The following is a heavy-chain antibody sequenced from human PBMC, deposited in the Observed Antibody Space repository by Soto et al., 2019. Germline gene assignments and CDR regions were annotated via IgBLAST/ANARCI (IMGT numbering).Heavy chain of an antibody. CDR3: ARALWFGGNNNWFDP. CDR2: IYYNGAT. CDR1: GVSISNYY. Sequence: PSETLSLTCTVSGVSISNYYWSWIRQPPGKGLEWIGYIYYNGATNYNPSLKSRVTISADTSKKQFSLNVNPVTAADTAVYYCARALWFGGNNNWFDPWGHGTLVTVS. D-gene: IGHD3-10*01. J-gene: IGHJ5*02. V-gene: IGHV4-59*01.